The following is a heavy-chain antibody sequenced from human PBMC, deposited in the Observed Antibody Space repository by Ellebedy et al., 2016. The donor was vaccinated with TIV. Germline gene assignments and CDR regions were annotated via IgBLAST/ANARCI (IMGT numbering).Heavy chain of an antibody. Sequence: PGGSLRLSCSASGFTFSSYAMHWVRQAPGKGLEYVSAISSNGGSTYYADSVKGRFTISRDNSKNTLYLQMNSMRAEDTAVDYCAKDDYGDYGGGYWGQGTLVTVSS. D-gene: IGHD4-17*01. CDR3: AKDDYGDYGGGY. J-gene: IGHJ4*02. V-gene: IGHV3-64*04. CDR1: GFTFSSYA. CDR2: ISSNGGST.